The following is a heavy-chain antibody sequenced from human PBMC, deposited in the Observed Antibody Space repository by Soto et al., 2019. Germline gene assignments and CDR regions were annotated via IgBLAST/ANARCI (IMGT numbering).Heavy chain of an antibody. V-gene: IGHV3-64D*06. CDR2: ISSNGGST. Sequence: RLSCAASGFTFSSYAMSWVRQAPGKGLEYVSAISSNGGSTYYADSVKGRFTISRDNSKNTLYLQMSGLRAEDTAVYYCVKGVVAAPSSGWYTVWPYWGQGTLVTVSS. D-gene: IGHD6-19*01. CDR1: GFTFSSYA. J-gene: IGHJ4*02. CDR3: VKGVVAAPSSGWYTVWPY.